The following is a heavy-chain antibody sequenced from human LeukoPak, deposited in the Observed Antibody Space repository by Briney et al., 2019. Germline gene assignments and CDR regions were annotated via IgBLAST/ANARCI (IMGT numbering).Heavy chain of an antibody. J-gene: IGHJ4*02. CDR3: AKDISSFLTGFDY. CDR1: GFTFSSYA. D-gene: IGHD3-9*01. V-gene: IGHV3-30-3*01. CDR2: ISYDGSNK. Sequence: PGGSLRLSCAASGFTFSSYAMHWVRQAPGKGLEWVAVISYDGSNKYYADSVKGRFTISRDNSKNTLYLQMNSLRAEDTAVYYCAKDISSFLTGFDYWGQGTLVTVSS.